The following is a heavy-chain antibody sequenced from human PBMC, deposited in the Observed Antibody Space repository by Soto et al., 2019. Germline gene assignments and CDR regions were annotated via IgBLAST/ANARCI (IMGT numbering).Heavy chain of an antibody. V-gene: IGHV3-23*01. CDR3: AKDKYFDWLLYDWFEP. CDR2: ISGSGGST. Sequence: EVQLLESGGGLVQPGGSLRLSCAASGFTFSSYAMSWVRQAPGKGLEWVSAISGSGGSTYYADSVKGRFTISRDNSKNTRYLQMNSLRAEDTAVYYCAKDKYFDWLLYDWFEPWGQGTLVTVSS. J-gene: IGHJ5*02. D-gene: IGHD3-9*01. CDR1: GFTFSSYA.